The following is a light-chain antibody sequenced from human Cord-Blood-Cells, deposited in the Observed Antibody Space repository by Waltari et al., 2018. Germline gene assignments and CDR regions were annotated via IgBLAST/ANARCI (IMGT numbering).Light chain of an antibody. CDR2: QDS. CDR3: QAWDSSTAV. CDR1: KLGAKY. V-gene: IGLV3-1*01. J-gene: IGLJ2*01. Sequence: SYELTQPPSVSVSPAQTASITCSGDKLGAKYACWYEQKPGQSPVLVIYQDSKRPSGIPVRFSGSNSGNTATLTISGTQAMDEADYYCQAWDSSTAVFGGGTKLTVL.